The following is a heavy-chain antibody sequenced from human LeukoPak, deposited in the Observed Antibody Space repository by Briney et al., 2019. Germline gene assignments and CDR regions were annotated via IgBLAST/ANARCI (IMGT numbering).Heavy chain of an antibody. CDR3: AIETYYDILTGYYVRGDNWFDP. J-gene: IGHJ5*02. CDR1: GNTLSEMS. D-gene: IGHD3-9*01. V-gene: IGHV1-24*01. CDR2: FDPEDGET. Sequence: ASVKVSCKVSGNTLSEMSMHWVRQAPGKGLEWMGGFDPEDGETIYAQKFQGRVIMTEDTSTDTAYMELSRLTFEDTAVYYCAIETYYDILTGYYVRGDNWFDPWGQGTLVIVSS.